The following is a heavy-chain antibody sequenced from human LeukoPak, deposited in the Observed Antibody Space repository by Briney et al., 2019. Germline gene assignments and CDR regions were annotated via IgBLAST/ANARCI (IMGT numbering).Heavy chain of an antibody. D-gene: IGHD6-6*01. CDR1: GYSISSGYY. CDR3: ARHRYPGSSDYFDC. J-gene: IGHJ4*02. Sequence: SETLSLTCAVSGYSISSGYYWGWFRQPPGKGLEWIGSISQSGSTYYNPSLKSRVTISVDTSKNQVSLKLNSVTATDTAVYYCARHRYPGSSDYFDCWGQGTLVTVSS. CDR2: ISQSGST. V-gene: IGHV4-38-2*01.